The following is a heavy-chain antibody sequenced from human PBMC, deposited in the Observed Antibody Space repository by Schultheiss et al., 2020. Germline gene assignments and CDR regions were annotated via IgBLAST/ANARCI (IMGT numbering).Heavy chain of an antibody. Sequence: GGSLRLSCAASGFTFSSYAMHWVRQAPGKGLEWVAVISYDGSNKYYADSVKGRFTISRDNSKNTLYLQMNSLRAEDTAVYYCARDGRELLPYYYYGMDVWGQGTTVTVSS. J-gene: IGHJ6*02. CDR2: ISYDGSNK. V-gene: IGHV3-30*04. CDR1: GFTFSSYA. CDR3: ARDGRELLPYYYYGMDV. D-gene: IGHD1-26*01.